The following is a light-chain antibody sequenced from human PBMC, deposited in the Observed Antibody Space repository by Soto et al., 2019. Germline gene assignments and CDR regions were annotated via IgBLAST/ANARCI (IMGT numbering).Light chain of an antibody. CDR1: QSVSSN. J-gene: IGKJ2*01. CDR2: GAS. CDR3: QHYNNWPFT. V-gene: IGKV3-15*01. Sequence: EIVMTQSPATLSVSPGERATLSCRASQSVSSNLAWYQQKPGQAPTLLIYGASARATGITARFSGSGSGTEFTLTISSLQSKDFAVYYCQHYNNWPFTFGQGTKLEI.